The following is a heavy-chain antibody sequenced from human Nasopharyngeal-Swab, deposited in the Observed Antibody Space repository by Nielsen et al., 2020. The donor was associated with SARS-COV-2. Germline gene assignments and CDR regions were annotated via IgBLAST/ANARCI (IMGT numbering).Heavy chain of an antibody. CDR3: ASRGAAADPSTRDLPYSRRTFDL. CDR2: VHSDGNT. CDR1: GFTVSSSY. D-gene: IGHD6-13*01. J-gene: IGHJ2*01. Sequence: GESLKISCAASGFTVSSSYMSWVRQAPGKGLEWVSTVHSDGNTYFADSVRGRFTSSRDNSKNTLSLQMNSLRAEDTAVHYCASRGAAADPSTRDLPYSRRTFDLWGRGTLVTISS. V-gene: IGHV3-53*01.